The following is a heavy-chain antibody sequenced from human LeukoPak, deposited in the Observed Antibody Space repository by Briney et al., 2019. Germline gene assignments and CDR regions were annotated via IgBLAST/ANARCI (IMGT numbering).Heavy chain of an antibody. CDR1: GFTFSDYY. D-gene: IGHD3-22*01. CDR3: ARAPHSSGYYATSLFDY. Sequence: PGGSLRLSCAASGFTFSDYYMSWIRQAPGKGLEWVSYISSSGSTIYYADSVKGRFTISRDNAENSLYLQMNSLRAEDTAVYYCARAPHSSGYYATSLFDYWGQGTLVTVSS. V-gene: IGHV3-11*01. J-gene: IGHJ4*02. CDR2: ISSSGSTI.